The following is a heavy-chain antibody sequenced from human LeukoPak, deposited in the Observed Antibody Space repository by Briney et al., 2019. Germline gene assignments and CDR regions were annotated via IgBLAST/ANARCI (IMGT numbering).Heavy chain of an antibody. V-gene: IGHV1-18*01. CDR1: GYTFTSYG. CDR3: AKVGSGSYYRPYYFDY. J-gene: IGHJ4*02. CDR2: ISAYNGNT. D-gene: IGHD1-26*01. Sequence: ASVKVSCKASGYTFTSYGISWVRQAPGQGLEWMGWISAYNGNTNYAQKLQGRVTMTTDTSTSTAYMELRSLRSDDTAVYYCAKVGSGSYYRPYYFDYWGQGTLVTVSS.